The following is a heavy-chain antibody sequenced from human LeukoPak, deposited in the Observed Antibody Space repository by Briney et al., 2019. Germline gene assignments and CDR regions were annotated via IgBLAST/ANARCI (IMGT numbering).Heavy chain of an antibody. CDR2: IRSKAYGGTT. D-gene: IGHD3-3*01. CDR1: GFTFGDYA. J-gene: IGHJ6*03. V-gene: IGHV3-49*03. CDR3: TRTYYDFWSGYFYYCYYMDV. Sequence: GGSLRLSCTASGFTFGDYAMSWFRQAPGKGLEWVGFIRSKAYGGTTEYAASVKGRFTISRDDSKSIAYLQMNSLKTEDTAVYYCTRTYYDFWSGYFYYCYYMDVWGKGTTVTVSS.